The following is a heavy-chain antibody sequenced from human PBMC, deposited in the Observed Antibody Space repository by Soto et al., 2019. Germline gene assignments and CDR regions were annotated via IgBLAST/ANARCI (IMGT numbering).Heavy chain of an antibody. CDR2: ISGSGGST. Sequence: EVPLLESGGGLVQPGGSLRLSCAASGFTFSSYAMRWVRQAPVKGLEWVSAISGSGGSTYYADSVKGRFTICRDNSKNTLSLQMNSLRAEDTAVYYCARRGSGSYYDYWGQGTLVTVSS. CDR3: ARRGSGSYYDY. D-gene: IGHD1-26*01. CDR1: GFTFSSYA. V-gene: IGHV3-23*01. J-gene: IGHJ4*02.